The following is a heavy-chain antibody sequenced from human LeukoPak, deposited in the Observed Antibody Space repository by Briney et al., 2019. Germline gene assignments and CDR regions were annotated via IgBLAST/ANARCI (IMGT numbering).Heavy chain of an antibody. V-gene: IGHV3-48*01. J-gene: IGHJ6*03. D-gene: IGHD3-10*01. CDR3: ARDKPVTMVRGVILTNYYYYMDV. CDR1: GFTFSSYN. Sequence: QSGGSLRLSCAASGFTFSSYNMNWVRQAPGKGLEWVSYISFASVTIYYAASVRGRFTISRDNAKNSLYLQMNSLRAEDTAVYYCARDKPVTMVRGVILTNYYYYMDVWGKGITVTISS. CDR2: ISFASVTI.